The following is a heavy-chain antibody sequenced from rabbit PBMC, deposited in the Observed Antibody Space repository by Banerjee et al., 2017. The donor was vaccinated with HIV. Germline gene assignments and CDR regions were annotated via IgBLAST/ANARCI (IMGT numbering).Heavy chain of an antibody. V-gene: IGHV1S40*01. CDR3: ARGPYNYAYGGYVYFDL. D-gene: IGHD6-1*01. CDR1: GFSFSSNYY. CDR2: IYGGSTGST. J-gene: IGHJ4*01. Sequence: QSLEESGGGLVKPGASLTLTCTASGFSFSSNYYMCWVRQAPGKGLEWIACIYGGSTGSTYYASWAKGRFTISKTSSTTVTLQMTSLTAADTATYFCARGPYNYAYGGYVYFDLRGPGTLVTVS.